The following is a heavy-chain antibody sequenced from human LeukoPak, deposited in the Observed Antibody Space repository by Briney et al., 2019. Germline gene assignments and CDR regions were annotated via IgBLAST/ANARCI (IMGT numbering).Heavy chain of an antibody. D-gene: IGHD6-13*01. V-gene: IGHV1-18*04. CDR3: ARDGGSRVFDP. J-gene: IGHJ5*02. Sequence: ASVKVSCKASGYTFTGYYMHWVRQAPGQGLEWMGWISAYNGNTNYAQKLQGRVTMTTDTSTSTAYMELRSLRSDDTAVYYCARDGGSRVFDPWGQGTLVTVSS. CDR2: ISAYNGNT. CDR1: GYTFTGYY.